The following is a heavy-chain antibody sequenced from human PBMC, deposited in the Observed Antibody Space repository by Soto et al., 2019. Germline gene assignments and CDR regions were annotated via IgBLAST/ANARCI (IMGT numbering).Heavy chain of an antibody. CDR2: IGTTGDT. CDR1: GFIFSSYD. CDR3: ARARGPTLFDY. Sequence: GGSLRLSCSASGFIFSSYDMHWVRQGPGKGLEWVSAIGTTGDTNYAGSVKGRFTISRENAKNSLYLQMNSLRAGDTAIYFCARARGPTLFDYWGQGA. V-gene: IGHV3-13*04. J-gene: IGHJ4*02.